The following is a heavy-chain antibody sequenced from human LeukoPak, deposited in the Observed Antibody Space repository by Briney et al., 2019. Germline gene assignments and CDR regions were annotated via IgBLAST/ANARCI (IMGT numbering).Heavy chain of an antibody. Sequence: GGSLRLSCAASGFDFSTYTMNWVRQAPGKGLEWVSSISSSSSYIYYADSVKGRFTISRDNAKNSMYLQMNSLRAEDTAVYFCTRDPGRCTSTSCYPDYWGQGTLVTVSS. CDR3: TRDPGRCTSTSCYPDY. V-gene: IGHV3-21*01. CDR1: GFDFSTYT. CDR2: ISSSSSYI. D-gene: IGHD2-2*01. J-gene: IGHJ4*02.